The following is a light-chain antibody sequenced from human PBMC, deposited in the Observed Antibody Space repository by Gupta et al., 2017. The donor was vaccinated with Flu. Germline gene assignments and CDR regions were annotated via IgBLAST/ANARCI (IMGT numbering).Light chain of an antibody. J-gene: IGLJ2*01. CDR1: SSDVGGYNY. CDR3: CSYAGSYTLV. CDR2: DVS. Sequence: SAMPPPPSVSWSTRSVATISSTATSSDVGGYNYVSWYQQHPGKAPKLMIYDVSKRPSGVPDRFSGSKSGNTASLTISGLQAEDEADYYCCSYAGSYTLVFGGGTKLTVL. V-gene: IGLV2-11*01.